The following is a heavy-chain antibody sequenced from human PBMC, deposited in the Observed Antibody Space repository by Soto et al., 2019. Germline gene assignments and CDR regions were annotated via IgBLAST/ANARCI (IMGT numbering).Heavy chain of an antibody. J-gene: IGHJ4*02. CDR3: ASGGAGSGPFTWELPDH. CDR1: GNTFTYRY. D-gene: IGHD1-26*01. Sequence: QMQLVQSGAEVKETGSSVTVSCKALGNTFTYRYLHWVRQAPGQALEWMGWITPFSGDVHYAQKFQERVTITRDRSINTAYMQMSSLRPEDTAMYFCASGGAGSGPFTWELPDHWGQGTLVTVSS. V-gene: IGHV1-45*02. CDR2: ITPFSGDV.